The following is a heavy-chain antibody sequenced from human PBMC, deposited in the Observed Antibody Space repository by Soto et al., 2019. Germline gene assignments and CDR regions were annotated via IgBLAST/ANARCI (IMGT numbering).Heavy chain of an antibody. CDR2: ISAYNGNT. CDR3: ARVYYYGSGAFSPSGLDV. D-gene: IGHD3-22*01. CDR1: GYTFTNYG. V-gene: IGHV1-18*01. J-gene: IGHJ6*02. Sequence: ASVKVSCKASGYTFTNYGINWVRQAPGHGLEWMGWISAYNGNTHYAQNLQDRVTMTTDTSTSTAYMELRSLRSDDTAVFYCARVYYYGSGAFSPSGLDVWGQGTTVTVSS.